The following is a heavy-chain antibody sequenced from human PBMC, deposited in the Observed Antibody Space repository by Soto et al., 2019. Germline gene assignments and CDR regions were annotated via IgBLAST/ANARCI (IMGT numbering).Heavy chain of an antibody. Sequence: QVQLQESGPGLVKPSQTLSLTCTVSGDASYIGGYYWTWIRQHPGKGLERIGYIYHTGKTYYNPSLASRGTMSVDTSKNQFALELASVTAADTAVYYCARDASSTANWIHPWGQGTLGTVSS. D-gene: IGHD2-2*01. V-gene: IGHV4-31*03. CDR2: IYHTGKT. CDR3: ARDASSTANWIHP. J-gene: IGHJ5*02. CDR1: GDASYIGGYY.